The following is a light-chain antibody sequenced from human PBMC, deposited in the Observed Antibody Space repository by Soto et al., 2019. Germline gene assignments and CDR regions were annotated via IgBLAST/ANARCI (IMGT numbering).Light chain of an antibody. Sequence: DIVMTQSPLSLPVTPGEPASISCRSSQSLLHSNGYNYLDWYLPKPGQSPQLLIYLGSNRASGVPDRFSGSGSGTDFTLKISRVEAEDVGVYYCMQALQIWTFGQWTKVEIK. CDR1: QSLLHSNGYNY. CDR3: MQALQIWT. J-gene: IGKJ1*01. V-gene: IGKV2-28*01. CDR2: LGS.